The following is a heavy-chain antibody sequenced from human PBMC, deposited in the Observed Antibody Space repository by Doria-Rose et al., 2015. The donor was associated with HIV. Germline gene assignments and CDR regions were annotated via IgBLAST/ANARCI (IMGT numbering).Heavy chain of an antibody. J-gene: IGHJ4*02. Sequence: VQLVQSGGGLVRPGGSLRLSCATSGFTFSSHRINWVRQAPGKGLEWVSPISSTSAYINYADSVRCRFTISRDNARNSLYLQMDSLRAEDTAIYYCATGVTLDYWGQGTLVTFSS. CDR1: GFTFSSHR. V-gene: IGHV3-21*01. CDR2: ISSTSAYI. CDR3: ATGVTLDY. D-gene: IGHD3-10*01.